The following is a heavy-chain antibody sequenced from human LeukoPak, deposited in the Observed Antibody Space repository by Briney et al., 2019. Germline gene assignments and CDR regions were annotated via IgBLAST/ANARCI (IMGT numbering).Heavy chain of an antibody. CDR3: ARGPDELNWFDP. CDR2: IIPIFGTA. V-gene: IGHV1-69*05. J-gene: IGHJ5*02. D-gene: IGHD1-1*01. CDR1: RDTFSSYA. Sequence: SVKVSCKASRDTFSSYAISWVRQAPGQGLEWMGGIIPIFGTANYAQKFQGRVTITTDESTSTAYMELSSLRSEDTAVYYCARGPDELNWFDPWGQGTLVTVSS.